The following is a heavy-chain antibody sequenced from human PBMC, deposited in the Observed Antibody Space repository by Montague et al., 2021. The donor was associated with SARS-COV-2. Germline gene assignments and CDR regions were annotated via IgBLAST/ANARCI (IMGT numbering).Heavy chain of an antibody. J-gene: IGHJ3*02. V-gene: IGHV4-34*01. CDR3: AISMVRGFSRAFDI. CDR1: GGSFSGYY. Sequence: SETLSLTCAVSGGSFSGYYWSWIRQPPGNGLEWIGEINPSGSTNYNPSLKSRVTISVDTSKNQFSLKLSSVTAAATAVYYCAISMVRGFSRAFDIWGQGTMVTVSS. D-gene: IGHD3-10*01. CDR2: INPSGST.